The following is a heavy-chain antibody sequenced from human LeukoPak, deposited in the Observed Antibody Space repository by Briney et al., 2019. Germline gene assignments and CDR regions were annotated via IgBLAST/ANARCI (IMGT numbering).Heavy chain of an antibody. V-gene: IGHV1-2*02. CDR1: GYTFTGYY. Sequence: ASVKVSCKASGYTFTGYYMHWVRQAPGQGLEWMGWIDPNSGGTNYAQKFQGRVTMTRDTSISTAYMELSRLRSDDTAVYYCARGFLRTYYDYIWGSYRYSAFDIWGQGTMVTVSS. D-gene: IGHD3-16*02. CDR2: IDPNSGGT. CDR3: ARGFLRTYYDYIWGSYRYSAFDI. J-gene: IGHJ3*02.